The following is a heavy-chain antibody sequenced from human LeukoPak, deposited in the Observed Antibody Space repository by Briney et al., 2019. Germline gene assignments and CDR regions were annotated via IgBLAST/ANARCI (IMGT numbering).Heavy chain of an antibody. CDR3: ARLQRC. Sequence: SETLSLTCAVYGGSFSGYYWSWIRQPPGKGLEWIGEINHSGSTNYNPSLKSRVAISVDTSKNQFSLKRSSVTAADTAVYDCARLQRCWGQGTLVTVSS. V-gene: IGHV4-34*01. CDR2: INHSGST. CDR1: GGSFSGYY. J-gene: IGHJ4*02. D-gene: IGHD5-24*01.